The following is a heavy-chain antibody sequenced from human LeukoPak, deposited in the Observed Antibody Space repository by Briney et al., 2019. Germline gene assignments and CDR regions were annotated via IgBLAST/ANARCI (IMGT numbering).Heavy chain of an antibody. CDR3: ARRWGNIVGVTYEY. Sequence: SETLSLTCTVSGGSISSSSYYWGWIRQPPGKGLEWIGSIYYSGSTYYNPSLKSRVTISVDTSKNQFSLKLSSVTAADTAVYYCARRWGNIVGVTYEYWGQGTLVTVSS. V-gene: IGHV4-39*01. D-gene: IGHD3-16*01. CDR1: GGSISSSSYY. CDR2: IYYSGST. J-gene: IGHJ4*02.